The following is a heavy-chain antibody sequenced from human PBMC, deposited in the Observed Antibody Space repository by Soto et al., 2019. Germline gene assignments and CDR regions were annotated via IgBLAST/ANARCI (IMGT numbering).Heavy chain of an antibody. Sequence: PGGSLRLSCAASGFTFSSYSMHWVRQAPGKGLEWVAVISYDGSNKYYADSVTGRFTISRDNSKNTLYLQMNSLRAEDTAVYYCAKLAMATKKALFDPWGQGTLVTVSS. CDR2: ISYDGSNK. CDR1: GFTFSSYS. J-gene: IGHJ5*02. D-gene: IGHD5-12*01. CDR3: AKLAMATKKALFDP. V-gene: IGHV3-30*18.